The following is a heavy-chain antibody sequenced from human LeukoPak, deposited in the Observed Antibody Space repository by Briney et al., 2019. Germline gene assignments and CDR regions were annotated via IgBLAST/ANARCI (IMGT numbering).Heavy chain of an antibody. J-gene: IGHJ5*02. D-gene: IGHD6-19*01. Sequence: SETLSLTCTVSSGSISTYYWSWIRQPPGKGLEWIGYINYSGSNDYNPSLKSRVTISVDTSKNQFSLKLTSVTAADTAVYYCARDGAVAGGGRWFDPWGQGTLVTVSS. CDR2: INYSGSN. CDR1: SGSISTYY. V-gene: IGHV4-59*01. CDR3: ARDGAVAGGGRWFDP.